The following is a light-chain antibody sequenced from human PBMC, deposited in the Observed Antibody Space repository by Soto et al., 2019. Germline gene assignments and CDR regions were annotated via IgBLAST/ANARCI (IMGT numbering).Light chain of an antibody. CDR3: QHSGV. J-gene: IGKJ3*01. CDR1: QGLSSW. V-gene: IGKV1-12*01. CDR2: ATS. Sequence: DIQMTQSPSSVSASVGDRVTITSRASQGLSSWLAWYQQKPGNASELLIFATSNLQSGVPSRFSRNGSGPDFTLTISCLQPEDFATGDGQHSGVFGPGTNVDI.